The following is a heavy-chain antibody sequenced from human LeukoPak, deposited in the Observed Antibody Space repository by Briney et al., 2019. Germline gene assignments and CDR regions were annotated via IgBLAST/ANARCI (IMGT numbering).Heavy chain of an antibody. CDR2: ISSSSSYI. Sequence: PGGSLRLSCASSGFTFSGSAMNWVRQAPGKGLEWVSSISSSSSYIYYADSVKGRFTISRDNAKNSLYLQMNSLRAEDTAVYYCARGVGATSPYFDYWGQGTLVTVSS. CDR1: GFTFSGSA. J-gene: IGHJ4*02. CDR3: ARGVGATSPYFDY. D-gene: IGHD1-26*01. V-gene: IGHV3-21*01.